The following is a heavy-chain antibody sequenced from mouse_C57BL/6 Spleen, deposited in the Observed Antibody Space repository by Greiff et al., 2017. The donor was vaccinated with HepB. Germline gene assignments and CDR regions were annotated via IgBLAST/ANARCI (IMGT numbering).Heavy chain of an antibody. D-gene: IGHD3-2*02. J-gene: IGHJ3*01. CDR2: IYPGDGDT. V-gene: IGHV1-82*01. CDR1: GYAFSSSW. CDR3: ARSRAAQATIAY. Sequence: QVQLKESGPELVKPGASVKISCKASGYAFSSSWMNWVKQRPGKGLEWIGRIYPGDGDTNYNGKFKGKATLTADKSSSTAYMQLSSLTSEDSAVYFCARSRAAQATIAYWGQGTLVTVSA.